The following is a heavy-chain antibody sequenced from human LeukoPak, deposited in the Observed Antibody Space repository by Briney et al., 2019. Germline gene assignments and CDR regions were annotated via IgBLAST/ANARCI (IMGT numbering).Heavy chain of an antibody. D-gene: IGHD6-6*01. J-gene: IGHJ5*02. CDR2: IHERGST. Sequence: SETLSLTCGVSGHSFSSDSFWGWIRQPPGQGLEWIGSIHERGSTFYSPSLKSRVTISIDTSKNQFSLSVNSVTAADTAVYYCARASRPSNSWFDPWGQGTVVTVSS. CDR3: ARASRPSNSWFDP. V-gene: IGHV4-38-2*01. CDR1: GHSFSSDSF.